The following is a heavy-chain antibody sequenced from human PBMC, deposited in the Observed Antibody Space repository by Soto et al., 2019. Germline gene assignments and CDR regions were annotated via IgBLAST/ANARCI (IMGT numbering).Heavy chain of an antibody. CDR2: IDPSDSYT. V-gene: IGHV5-10-1*01. CDR1: GYSFTSYW. Sequence: GEALKISCKGSGYSFTSYWISWVRQMPGKGLEWMGRIDPSDSYTNYSPSFQGHVTISADKSISTAYLQWSSLKASDTAMYYCASPTHDFCSGSQARGMDVWGQGTTVTVSS. CDR3: ASPTHDFCSGSQARGMDV. D-gene: IGHD3-3*01. J-gene: IGHJ6*02.